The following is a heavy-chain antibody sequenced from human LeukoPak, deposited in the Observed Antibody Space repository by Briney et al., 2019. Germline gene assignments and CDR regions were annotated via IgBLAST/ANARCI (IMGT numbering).Heavy chain of an antibody. Sequence: SETLSLTCAVYGGSFSGYYWSWIRQPPGKGLEWIGEINHSGSTNYNPSLKSRVTISVDTSKNQFSLKLSSVTAADTAVYYCARDPDYDILTGSRAFDIWGQGTMVTVSS. D-gene: IGHD3-9*01. CDR2: INHSGST. CDR1: GGSFSGYY. CDR3: ARDPDYDILTGSRAFDI. J-gene: IGHJ3*02. V-gene: IGHV4-34*01.